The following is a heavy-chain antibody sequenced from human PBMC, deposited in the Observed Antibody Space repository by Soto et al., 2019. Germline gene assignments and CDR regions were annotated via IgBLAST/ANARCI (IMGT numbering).Heavy chain of an antibody. CDR1: GGTFSSYA. J-gene: IGHJ6*02. CDR3: ARVATIGGNYYYYYGMDV. D-gene: IGHD5-12*01. V-gene: IGHV1-69*01. CDR2: IIPIFGTA. Sequence: QVPLVQSGAEVKKPGSSVKVSCKASGGTFSSYAISWVRQAPGQGLEWMGGIIPIFGTANYAQKFQGRVTITADESTSTAYMELSSLRSEDTAVYYCARVATIGGNYYYYYGMDVWGQGTTVTVSS.